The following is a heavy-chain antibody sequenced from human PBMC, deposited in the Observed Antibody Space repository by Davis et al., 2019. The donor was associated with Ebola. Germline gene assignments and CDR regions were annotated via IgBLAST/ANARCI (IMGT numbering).Heavy chain of an antibody. V-gene: IGHV1-2*06. CDR3: ARATFGYNSGWYADY. CDR2: INPNSGGT. Sequence: ASVKVSCKASGYTFTGYYMHWVRQAPGQGLEWMGRINPNSGGTNYAQKLQGRVTMTTDTSTSTAYLDLSSLRSDDTAVFYCARATFGYNSGWYADYWGQGTLVTVSS. J-gene: IGHJ4*02. D-gene: IGHD6-19*01. CDR1: GYTFTGYY.